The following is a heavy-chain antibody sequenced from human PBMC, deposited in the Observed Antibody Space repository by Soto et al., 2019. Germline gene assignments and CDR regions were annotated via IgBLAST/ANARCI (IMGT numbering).Heavy chain of an antibody. J-gene: IGHJ1*01. CDR1: GCSISSGHYP. CDR2: IYPGGNT. D-gene: IGHD2-21*01. CDR3: ARLVGVAISQ. Sequence: TLSLTCAVAGCSISSGHYPWTWIRQPPGKGLEWIGYIYPGGNTYYSPSLKSRVTIALDTSKSLVSLRLNSVTAADTAVYYCARLVGVAISQWGQGPLVTVSS. V-gene: IGHV4-30-2*01.